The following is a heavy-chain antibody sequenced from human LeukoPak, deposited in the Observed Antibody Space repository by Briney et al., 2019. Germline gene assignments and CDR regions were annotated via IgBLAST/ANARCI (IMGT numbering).Heavy chain of an antibody. J-gene: IGHJ4*02. CDR3: AKVTRVGIILTPFDY. D-gene: IGHD2-8*01. Sequence: GGSLRLSCAASGFTFSSHGMSWVRQAPGEGLEWVSGIVGGAGGTYYADSVKGRFTISRDNSKNTLYLQMNSLRAEDTAVYYCAKVTRVGIILTPFDYWGQGTLVTVSS. CDR1: GFTFSSHG. V-gene: IGHV3-23*01. CDR2: IVGGAGGT.